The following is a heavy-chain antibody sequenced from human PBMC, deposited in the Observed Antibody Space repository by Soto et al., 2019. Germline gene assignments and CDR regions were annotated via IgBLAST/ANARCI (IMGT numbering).Heavy chain of an antibody. CDR2: MNPNSGNT. V-gene: IGHV1-8*01. CDR3: ARGINSSGSGDDAFDI. J-gene: IGHJ3*02. Sequence: QVQLVQSGAEVKKPGASVKVSCKASGYTFTSHDINLVRQATGQGLEGIGSMNPNSGNTGGANKFQGRVTMTRNTYISTAYMELSSLRSEDTVMYYCARGINSSGSGDDAFDIWGQGTMVTVSS. D-gene: IGHD3-10*01. CDR1: GYTFTSHD.